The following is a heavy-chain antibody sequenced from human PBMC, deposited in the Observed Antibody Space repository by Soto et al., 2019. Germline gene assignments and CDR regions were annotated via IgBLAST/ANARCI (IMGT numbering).Heavy chain of an antibody. D-gene: IGHD6-13*01. CDR3: ARGQSSSSWPFGLDY. CDR2: INHSGST. CDR1: GGSFSGYY. J-gene: IGHJ4*02. Sequence: QVQLQQWGAGLLKPSETPSLTCAVYGGSFSGYYWSWIRQPPGKGLEWIGEINHSGSTNYNPSLKSRVTISVDTSKNQFSLKLSSVTAADTAVYYCARGQSSSSWPFGLDYWGQGTLVTVSS. V-gene: IGHV4-34*01.